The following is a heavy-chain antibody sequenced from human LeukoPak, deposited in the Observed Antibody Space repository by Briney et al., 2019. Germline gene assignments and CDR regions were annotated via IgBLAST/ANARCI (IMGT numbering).Heavy chain of an antibody. V-gene: IGHV4-59*01. CDR2: IYYSGKI. Sequence: PSETLSLTCTVSGGSISGFYWSWIRQPPGKGLEWIGYIYYSGKINYNPSLKSLFTISVDTSKNQFSLKLSSVTAADTAVYYCARDLRPGDQLVYEDYWGQGTLVTVSS. J-gene: IGHJ4*02. D-gene: IGHD2-2*01. CDR3: ARDLRPGDQLVYEDY. CDR1: GGSISGFY.